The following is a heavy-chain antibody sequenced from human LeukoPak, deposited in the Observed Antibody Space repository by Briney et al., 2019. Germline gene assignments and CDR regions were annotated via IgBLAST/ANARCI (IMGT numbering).Heavy chain of an antibody. J-gene: IGHJ6*02. D-gene: IGHD2-2*01. Sequence: ASVKVSCKASGYTFTGYYMHWVRQAPGQGLEWMGWINPNSGGTNYAQKFQGWVTMTRDTSISSAYMELSRLRSDDTAVYYCAREVQYCSSTSCSSYYCGMDVWGQGTTVTVSS. CDR1: GYTFTGYY. V-gene: IGHV1-2*04. CDR2: INPNSGGT. CDR3: AREVQYCSSTSCSSYYCGMDV.